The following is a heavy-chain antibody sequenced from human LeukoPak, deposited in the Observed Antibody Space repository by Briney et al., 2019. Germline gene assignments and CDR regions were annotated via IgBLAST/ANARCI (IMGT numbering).Heavy chain of an antibody. J-gene: IGHJ4*02. CDR3: VTDILTPGLFDY. CDR2: INSDGSST. CDR1: GFTFSSYW. D-gene: IGHD3-9*01. V-gene: IGHV3-74*01. Sequence: GGSLRLSCAASGFTFSSYWMHWVRQAPGKGLVWVSRINSDGSSTSYADSVKGRFTISRDNAKNPLYLQMNSLRAEDTAVYYCVTDILTPGLFDYWGQGTLVTVSS.